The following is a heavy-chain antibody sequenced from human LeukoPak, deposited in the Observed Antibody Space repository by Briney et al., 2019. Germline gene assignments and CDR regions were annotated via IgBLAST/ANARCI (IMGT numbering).Heavy chain of an antibody. CDR3: ARGAPSPIRATDYYYMDV. CDR2: IIPIFGTA. J-gene: IGHJ6*03. CDR1: GYTFTSYG. V-gene: IGHV1-69*13. D-gene: IGHD5-12*01. Sequence: ASVKVSCKASGYTFTSYGISWVRQAPGQGLEWMGGIIPIFGTANYAQKFQGRVTITADESTGTAYMELSSLRSEDTAVYYCARGAPSPIRATDYYYMDVWGKGATVTVSS.